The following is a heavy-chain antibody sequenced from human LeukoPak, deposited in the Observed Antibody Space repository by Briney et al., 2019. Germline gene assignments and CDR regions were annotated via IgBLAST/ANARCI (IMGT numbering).Heavy chain of an antibody. CDR1: GYSFTSYY. CDR2: INPSGGST. V-gene: IGHV1-46*01. D-gene: IGHD2-15*01. CDR3: ARVTCSGGSCYSNFDY. J-gene: IGHJ4*02. Sequence: ASVEVSCKASGYSFTSYYMHWVRQAPGQGLEWMGIINPSGGSTSYAQKFQGRVTMTRDTSTSTVYMELSGLRSEDTAVYYCARVTCSGGSCYSNFDYWGQGTLVTVSS.